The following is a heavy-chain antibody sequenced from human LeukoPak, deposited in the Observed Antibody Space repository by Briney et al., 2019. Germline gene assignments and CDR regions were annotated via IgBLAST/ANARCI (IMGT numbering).Heavy chain of an antibody. V-gene: IGHV4-4*07. Sequence: SETLSLTCIVSSSSFNFYYWSWIRQPAGKGLEWIGRIHASGSTSYNPSLKSRLTMSIDTATTQFSLKLTSVTAADTAVYYCAGVQSVFVADQWVEGFLDYWGQEALVTVSS. CDR3: AGVQSVFVADQWVEGFLDY. J-gene: IGHJ4*02. CDR2: IHASGST. D-gene: IGHD1-26*01. CDR1: SSSFNFYY.